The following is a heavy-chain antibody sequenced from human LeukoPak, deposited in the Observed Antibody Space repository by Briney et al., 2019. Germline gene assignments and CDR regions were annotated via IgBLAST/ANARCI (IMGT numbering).Heavy chain of an antibody. CDR3: ARASNQLLIGAYYFDY. CDR2: MNPNSGNT. Sequence: ASVKVSCKASGYTFISYDINWVRQATGQGLEWMGWMNPNSGNTGYAQKFQGRVTITRNTSISTAYMELSSLRSEDTAVYYCARASNQLLIGAYYFDYWGQGTLVTVSS. CDR1: GYTFISYD. V-gene: IGHV1-8*03. D-gene: IGHD2-2*01. J-gene: IGHJ4*02.